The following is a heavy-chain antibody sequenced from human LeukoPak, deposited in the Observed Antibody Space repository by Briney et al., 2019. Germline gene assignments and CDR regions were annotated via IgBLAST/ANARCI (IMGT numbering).Heavy chain of an antibody. D-gene: IGHD5-24*01. CDR2: VDHRGRT. V-gene: IGHV4-59*02. CDR1: GGSVSGHY. Sequence: SETVSLTCTVSGGSVSGHYWSWIRQPPGKGLEWIGYVDHRGRTNSSPSLKSRVGASVDTSKNQISLRLMSVTAADTAVYYCARGSEIERWVQFGGLDYWGLGTLVTVSS. J-gene: IGHJ4*02. CDR3: ARGSEIERWVQFGGLDY.